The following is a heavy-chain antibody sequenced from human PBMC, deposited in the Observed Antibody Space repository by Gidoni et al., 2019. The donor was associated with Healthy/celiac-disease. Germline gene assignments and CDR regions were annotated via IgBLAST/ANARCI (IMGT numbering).Heavy chain of an antibody. CDR2: IDPSDSYT. CDR1: GYSFTSYC. J-gene: IGHJ4*02. CDR3: ATLTIFGAGELWEDEFDY. Sequence: EVQLVQSGAEVKKPGESLLISCTGSGYSFTSYCISWVRQMPGKGLEWMGRIDPSDSYTNYSPSFQGHVTISADKAISTAYLQWSSLKASDTAMYYCATLTIFGAGELWEDEFDYWGQGTLVTVSS. V-gene: IGHV5-10-1*03. D-gene: IGHD3-3*01.